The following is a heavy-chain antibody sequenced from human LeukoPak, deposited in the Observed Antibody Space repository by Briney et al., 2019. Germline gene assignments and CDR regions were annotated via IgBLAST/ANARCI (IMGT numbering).Heavy chain of an antibody. D-gene: IGHD2-15*01. V-gene: IGHV1-2*02. J-gene: IGHJ5*02. Sequence: ASVKVSCKASGYTFTGYCMHWVRQAPGQGLEWMGWINPNSGGTNYAQKFQGRVTMTRDTSISTAYMELSRLRSDDTAVYYCARRKVAATRNWFDPWGQGTLVTVSS. CDR2: INPNSGGT. CDR1: GYTFTGYC. CDR3: ARRKVAATRNWFDP.